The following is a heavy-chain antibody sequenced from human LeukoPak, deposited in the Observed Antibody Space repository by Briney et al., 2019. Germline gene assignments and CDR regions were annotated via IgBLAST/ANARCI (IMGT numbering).Heavy chain of an antibody. V-gene: IGHV1-8*01. CDR2: MNPNSGNT. CDR3: ARTRYDILTGDYYYYMDV. J-gene: IGHJ6*03. Sequence: ASVKVSCKASGYTFTSYDINWVRQATGQGLEWMGWMNPNSGNTGYAQKFQGRVTMTRNTSISTAYMELSSLRSEDTAVHYCARTRYDILTGDYYYYMDVWGKGTTVTISS. D-gene: IGHD3-9*01. CDR1: GYTFTSYD.